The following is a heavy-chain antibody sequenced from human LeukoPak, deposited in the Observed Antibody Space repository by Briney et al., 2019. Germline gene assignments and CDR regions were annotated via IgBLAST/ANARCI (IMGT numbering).Heavy chain of an antibody. J-gene: IGHJ4*02. V-gene: IGHV3-74*01. CDR1: GFTFSSYW. CDR3: ASSYYFDY. CDR2: INSDGSST. Sequence: GGSLRLSCAASGFTFSSYWMHWVRQAPGKGLAWVSRINSDGSSTSYADSVKGRFTISRDNAKNTLYLQMNSLRAEDTAVYYCASSYYFDYWGQGTLVTVSS.